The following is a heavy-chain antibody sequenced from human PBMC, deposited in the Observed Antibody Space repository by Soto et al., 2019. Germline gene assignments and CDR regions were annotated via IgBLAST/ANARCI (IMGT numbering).Heavy chain of an antibody. J-gene: IGHJ6*02. CDR3: AREKRTLYYGMDV. CDR2: IIPIFGTA. V-gene: IGHV1-69*13. Sequence: SVKVSCKASGGTFSSYAISWVRQAPGQGLEWMGGIIPIFGTANYAQKFQGRVTITADESTSTAYMELSSLRSEDTAVYYCAREKRTLYYGMDVWGQGTLVTVSS. CDR1: GGTFSSYA.